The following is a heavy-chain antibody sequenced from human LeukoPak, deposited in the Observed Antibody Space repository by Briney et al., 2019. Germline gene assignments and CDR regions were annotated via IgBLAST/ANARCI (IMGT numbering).Heavy chain of an antibody. CDR2: ISYDGSNK. V-gene: IGHV3-30-3*01. Sequence: PGGSLRLSCAASGFTFSSSAMHWVRQAPGKGLEWVVVISYDGSNKYYADSVKGRFTISRDNSKNTLYLQMNSLRAEDTAVYYCARAGYSSSWGHWYFDLWGRGTLVTVSS. J-gene: IGHJ2*01. D-gene: IGHD6-13*01. CDR1: GFTFSSSA. CDR3: ARAGYSSSWGHWYFDL.